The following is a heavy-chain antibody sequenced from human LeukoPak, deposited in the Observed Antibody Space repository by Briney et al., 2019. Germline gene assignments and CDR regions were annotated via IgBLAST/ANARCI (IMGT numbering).Heavy chain of an antibody. V-gene: IGHV1-69*13. CDR3: AREGSKAAAGTSGAFDI. CDR2: IIPIFGTA. D-gene: IGHD6-13*01. J-gene: IGHJ3*02. Sequence: GASVKVSCKASGGTFSSYAISWVRQAPGQGLEWMGGIIPIFGTANYAQKFQGRVTITADESTSTAYMELNSLRAEDTAVYYCAREGSKAAAGTSGAFDIWGQGTMVTVSS. CDR1: GGTFSSYA.